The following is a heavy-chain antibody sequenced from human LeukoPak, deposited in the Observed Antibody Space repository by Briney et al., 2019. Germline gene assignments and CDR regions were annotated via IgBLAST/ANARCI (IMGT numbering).Heavy chain of an antibody. D-gene: IGHD3-10*01. CDR3: ARDRGLWFGES. Sequence: GGSLRLSCAASGFIFSSYWMHWVRQAPGKGLVWVSRINSDGSSTSYADSVKGRFTISRDNAKNTLYLQMNSLRAEDTAVYYCARDRGLWFGESWGQGTLVTVSS. CDR2: INSDGSST. J-gene: IGHJ5*02. V-gene: IGHV3-74*01. CDR1: GFIFSSYW.